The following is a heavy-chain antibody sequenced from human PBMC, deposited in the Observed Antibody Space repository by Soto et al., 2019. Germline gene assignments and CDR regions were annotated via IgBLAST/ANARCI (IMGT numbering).Heavy chain of an antibody. CDR1: GGSISSYY. CDR2: IYYSGST. CDR3: ARHNYGSGSTYFDY. D-gene: IGHD3-10*01. Sequence: QVQLQESGPGLVKPSETLSLTCTVSGGSISSYYWRWIRQPPGKGLAWIGYIYYSGSTNYNPSLKSRVTTSVDTSKNQFSQKLISMTTADTAVYYCARHNYGSGSTYFDYWGQGTLVTVSS. J-gene: IGHJ4*02. V-gene: IGHV4-59*08.